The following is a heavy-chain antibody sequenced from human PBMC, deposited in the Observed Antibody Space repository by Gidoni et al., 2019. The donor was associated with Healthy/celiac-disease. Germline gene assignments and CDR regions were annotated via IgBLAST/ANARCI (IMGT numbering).Heavy chain of an antibody. CDR1: GFSFNDYY. CDR2: IGSSGSTR. J-gene: IGHJ5*02. V-gene: IGHV3-11*01. CDR3: ARGGHSGSYLNCFDP. Sequence: QVQLVESGGGLVKPGGSLRLSCAVSGFSFNDYYMSWIRQAPGKGLEWVSYIGSSGSTRFYADSVKGRFTISRDNAKRSLYLQMNSLRAEDTAVYYCARGGHSGSYLNCFDPWGQGTLVTVSS. D-gene: IGHD1-26*01.